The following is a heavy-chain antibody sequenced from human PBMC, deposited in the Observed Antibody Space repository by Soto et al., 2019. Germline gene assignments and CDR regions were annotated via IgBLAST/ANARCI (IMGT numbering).Heavy chain of an antibody. J-gene: IGHJ4*02. CDR2: ISSTGDNT. V-gene: IGHV3-64D*08. Sequence: GGSLRLSCSASGFTFSSYAMHWVRQARGKGLECVSAISSTGDNTYYPDSVKARFTISRDNSKNTLYLQMSSLRVEDTAVYYCVRAAGYSLGYYFDSWGQGTLVTVSS. CDR3: VRAAGYSLGYYFDS. D-gene: IGHD5-18*01. CDR1: GFTFSSYA.